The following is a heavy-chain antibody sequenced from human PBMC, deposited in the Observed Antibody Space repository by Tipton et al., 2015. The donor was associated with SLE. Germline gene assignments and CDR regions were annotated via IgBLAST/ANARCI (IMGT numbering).Heavy chain of an antibody. CDR3: ARHRYCTGGSCYSDS. D-gene: IGHD2-15*01. Sequence: TLSLTCSVSGDSIRRSDYYWGWIRQPPGKGLEWIGSIYYSGSTYYNPSLKSRVTISVDTSKNQVSLTLSSVTAADTAIYYCARHRYCTGGSCYSDSWGQGPLVTVS. CDR1: GDSIRRSDYY. J-gene: IGHJ4*02. V-gene: IGHV4-39*01. CDR2: IYYSGST.